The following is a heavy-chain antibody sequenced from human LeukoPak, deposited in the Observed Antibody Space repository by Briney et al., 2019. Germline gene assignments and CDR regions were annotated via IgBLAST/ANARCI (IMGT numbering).Heavy chain of an antibody. CDR3: AKDPAWDDRGGDY. J-gene: IGHJ4*02. D-gene: IGHD1-1*01. V-gene: IGHV1-18*01. CDR2: ISPYNGNT. CDR1: GYSFPSYG. Sequence: ASVKVSCKASGYSFPSYGISWVRQAPGQGREWMGWISPYNGNTKYAQKFQGRVTMTTDTSTSTAYLDLRSLRSDDTAIYYCAKDPAWDDRGGDYWGQGTLVTVSS.